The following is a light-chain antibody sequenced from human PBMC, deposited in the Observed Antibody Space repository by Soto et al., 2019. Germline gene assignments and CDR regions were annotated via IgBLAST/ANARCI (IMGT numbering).Light chain of an antibody. CDR2: EVT. Sequence: QSVLTHPPSASGSPGQSLTISCPETRSDVGFYNFVSWYKQRPGKAPTLEIYEVTTRPSGVPDRFSGSKSGSTASLTVSGLQADDEADYYCASYAGTKLFVFGSGTKVTVL. V-gene: IGLV2-8*01. CDR1: RSDVGFYNF. CDR3: ASYAGTKLFV. J-gene: IGLJ1*01.